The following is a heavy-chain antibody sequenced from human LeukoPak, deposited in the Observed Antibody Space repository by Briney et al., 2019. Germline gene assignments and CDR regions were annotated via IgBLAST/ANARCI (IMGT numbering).Heavy chain of an antibody. Sequence: GESLRISCKGSGYSFTSYWISWVRQMPGKGLEWMGRIDPSDSYTNYSPSFQGHVTISADKSISTAYLQWSNLKASDTAMYYCASTHSSGWYRYYYYYGMDVWGKGTTVTVSS. CDR2: IDPSDSYT. CDR3: ASTHSSGWYRYYYYYGMDV. V-gene: IGHV5-10-1*01. CDR1: GYSFTSYW. J-gene: IGHJ6*04. D-gene: IGHD6-19*01.